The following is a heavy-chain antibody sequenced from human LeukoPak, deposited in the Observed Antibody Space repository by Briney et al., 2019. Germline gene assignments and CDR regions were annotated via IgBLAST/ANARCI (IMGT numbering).Heavy chain of an antibody. V-gene: IGHV3-48*01. J-gene: IGHJ4*02. Sequence: GGSLRLSCAASGFTFSSYAMSWVRQAPGKGLEWVSYISSDSSTIYYADSVKGRFTISRDNAKNSLYLQMNRLRVEDTAVYYCARVADYWGQGTLVTVSS. CDR3: ARVADY. CDR2: ISSDSSTI. CDR1: GFTFSSYA.